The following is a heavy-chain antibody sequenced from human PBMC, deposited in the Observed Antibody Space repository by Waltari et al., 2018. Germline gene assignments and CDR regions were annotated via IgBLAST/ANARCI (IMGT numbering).Heavy chain of an antibody. CDR1: GGSISSSSYY. V-gene: IGHV4-39*01. D-gene: IGHD3-22*01. Sequence: QLQLQESGPGLVKPSETLSLTCTVSGGSISSSSYYWGWIRQPPGNGLEWIGSIYYSGSTYYNPSLKSRVTISVDTSKNQFSLKLSSVTAADTAVYYCARHGLGEVVVFDPWGQGTLVTVSS. CDR3: ARHGLGEVVVFDP. J-gene: IGHJ5*02. CDR2: IYYSGST.